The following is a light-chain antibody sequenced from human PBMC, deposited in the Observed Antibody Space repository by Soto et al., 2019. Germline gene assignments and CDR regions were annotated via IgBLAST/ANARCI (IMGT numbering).Light chain of an antibody. CDR2: HTS. V-gene: IGKV3-15*01. CDR1: QDVTTN. CDR3: QPYNNWPPIT. Sequence: EISITQFPAILSASPGGGATLSCRAAQDVTTNFAWYQLRRGQPPRLLIYHTSTRATGIPARFSGSGSGTEFTLTISSLQSEDFAVYYCQPYNNWPPITFGQGTRLEIK. J-gene: IGKJ5*01.